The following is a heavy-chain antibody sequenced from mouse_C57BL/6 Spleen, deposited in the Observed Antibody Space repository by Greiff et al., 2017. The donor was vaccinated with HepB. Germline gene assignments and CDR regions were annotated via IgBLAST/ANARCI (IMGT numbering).Heavy chain of an antibody. CDR2: INPNNGGT. V-gene: IGHV1-22*01. CDR1: GYTFTDYN. J-gene: IGHJ2*01. D-gene: IGHD1-1*01. CDR3: ARGTTVRGNYFDY. Sequence: VQLQQSGPELVKPGASVKMSCKASGYTFTDYNMHWVKQSHGKSLEWIGYINPNNGGTSYNQKFKGKATLTVNKSSSTAYMELRSLTSEDSAVYYCARGTTVRGNYFDYWGQGTTLTVSS.